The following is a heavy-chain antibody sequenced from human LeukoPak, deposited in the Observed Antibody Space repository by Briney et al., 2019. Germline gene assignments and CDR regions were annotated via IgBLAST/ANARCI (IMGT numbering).Heavy chain of an antibody. V-gene: IGHV3-23*01. CDR3: AKGGAGGYYDYS. D-gene: IGHD3-22*01. CDR2: ITGSGDRT. J-gene: IGHJ4*02. Sequence: PGGSLRLSCAASGFTFSSYGMSWVRQAPGKGLEWVSAITGSGDRTFYADSVKGRFAISRDNSKNTLYLQMNSLRAEDTAVYYCAKGGAGGYYDYSWGQGTLVTVSS. CDR1: GFTFSSYG.